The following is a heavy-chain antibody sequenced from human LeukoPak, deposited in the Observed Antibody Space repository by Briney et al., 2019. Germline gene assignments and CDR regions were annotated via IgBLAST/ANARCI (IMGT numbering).Heavy chain of an antibody. V-gene: IGHV3-7*01. D-gene: IGHD2-2*02. Sequence: GGSLRLSCAAPGFTFSSYWMSWVRQAPGKGLEWVANIKQDGSEKYYVDSVKGRFTISRDNAKNSLYLQMNSLRAEDTAVYYCARGGYCSSTSCYTTPYYFDYWGQGTLVTVSS. J-gene: IGHJ4*02. CDR2: IKQDGSEK. CDR1: GFTFSSYW. CDR3: ARGGYCSSTSCYTTPYYFDY.